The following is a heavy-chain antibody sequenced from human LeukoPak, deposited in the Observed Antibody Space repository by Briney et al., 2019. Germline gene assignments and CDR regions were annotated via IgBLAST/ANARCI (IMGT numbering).Heavy chain of an antibody. Sequence: GASVKVSCKASGYTFTSYGISWVRQAPGQGLEWMGWISAYNGNTNYAQKLQGRVTMTTDTSTSTAYMELRSLRSDDTAVYYCARGSRRYCSSTSCYTHYYYYYMDVWGKGTTVTVSS. CDR3: ARGSRRYCSSTSCYTHYYYYYMDV. J-gene: IGHJ6*03. D-gene: IGHD2-2*02. CDR1: GYTFTSYG. CDR2: ISAYNGNT. V-gene: IGHV1-18*01.